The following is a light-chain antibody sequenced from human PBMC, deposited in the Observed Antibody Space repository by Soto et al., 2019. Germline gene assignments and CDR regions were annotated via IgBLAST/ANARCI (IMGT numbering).Light chain of an antibody. J-gene: IGLJ2*01. CDR2: EGS. CDR3: CSYASSSTVI. V-gene: IGLV2-23*01. CDR1: SSDVGSYNL. Sequence: QSALTQPASVSGSPGQSITISCTGTSSDVGSYNLVSWYQQHPGKAPKLMIYEGSKRPTGDSNRFYGSKSGNTASLSISGLQAEDEADYYCCSYASSSTVIFGGGTKVTVL.